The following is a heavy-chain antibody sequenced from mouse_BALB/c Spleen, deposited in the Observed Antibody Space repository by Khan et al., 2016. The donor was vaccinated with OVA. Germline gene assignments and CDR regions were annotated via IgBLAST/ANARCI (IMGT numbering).Heavy chain of an antibody. J-gene: IGHJ4*01. CDR3: ARAYYRYDGYYAMDY. D-gene: IGHD2-14*01. CDR2: IWGGGGT. CDR1: GFSLSRYN. Sequence: QVQLKESGPGLVAPPQSLSITCTVSGFSLSRYNIHWVRQPPGKGLEWLGMIWGGGGTDYNSTLKSRLSIRKDNSKRQVLLKMNSLQTDDTAMYFCARAYYRYDGYYAMDYWGQGTSVTVSS. V-gene: IGHV2-6-4*01.